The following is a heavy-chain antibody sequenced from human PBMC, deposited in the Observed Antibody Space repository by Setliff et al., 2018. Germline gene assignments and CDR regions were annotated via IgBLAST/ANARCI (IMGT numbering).Heavy chain of an antibody. Sequence: GGSLRLSCAASGFTFSTYNMNWVRQAPGKGLEWVPYISFSSSTIYYADSVKGRFTISRDNAKNSLYLQMNSLRAEDTAVYYCARDPPYSGWAFDSWGQGSLVTVSS. CDR2: ISFSSSTI. CDR1: GFTFSTYN. CDR3: ARDPPYSGWAFDS. J-gene: IGHJ4*02. D-gene: IGHD6-19*01. V-gene: IGHV3-48*01.